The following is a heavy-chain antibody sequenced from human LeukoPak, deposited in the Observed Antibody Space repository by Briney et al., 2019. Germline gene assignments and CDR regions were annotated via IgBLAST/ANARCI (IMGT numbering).Heavy chain of an antibody. CDR1: GYTFTGYY. CDR3: ARLTRHFGDLFEFDY. CDR2: INPNSGGT. Sequence: ASVKVSCKASGYTFTGYYMHWVRQAPGQGLEWMGWINPNSGGTNYAQKFQGRVTMTRDTSISTAYMELSRLRSDDTAVYYCARLTRHFGDLFEFDYWGQGTLVTVSS. D-gene: IGHD3-10*01. V-gene: IGHV1-2*02. J-gene: IGHJ4*02.